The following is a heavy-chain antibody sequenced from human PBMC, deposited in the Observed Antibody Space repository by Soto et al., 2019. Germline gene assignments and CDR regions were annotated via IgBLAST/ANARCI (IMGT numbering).Heavy chain of an antibody. D-gene: IGHD1-26*01. CDR2: IKTNAEAETT. J-gene: IGHJ4*02. CDR3: TTGSDEGY. CDR1: GFSFTNAW. Sequence: GGSLRLSCAASGFSFTNAWMNWVRQAPGKGLEWVGRIKTNAEAETTDYSTPVKGRFTISRDDSKNTLYLQLNSLRIEDTAVYYCTTGSDEGYWGQGPLVTVSS. V-gene: IGHV3-15*07.